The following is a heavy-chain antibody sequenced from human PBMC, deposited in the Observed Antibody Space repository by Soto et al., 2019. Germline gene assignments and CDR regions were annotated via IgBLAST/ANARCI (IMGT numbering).Heavy chain of an antibody. Sequence: GGSLRLCCEASGFTFSNFAMSWVRQAPGKGLEWVSSITGDGDDTYYADSVKGRVTISRDNSKNTLYLHMNSVRVDDTAIYYCAKDRYSSSPYNWFDPWGQGSLVTVSS. V-gene: IGHV3-23*01. D-gene: IGHD4-4*01. CDR1: GFTFSNFA. CDR2: ITGDGDDT. J-gene: IGHJ5*02. CDR3: AKDRYSSSPYNWFDP.